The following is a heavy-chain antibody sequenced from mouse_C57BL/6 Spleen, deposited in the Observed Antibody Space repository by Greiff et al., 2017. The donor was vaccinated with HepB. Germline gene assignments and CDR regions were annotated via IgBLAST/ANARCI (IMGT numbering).Heavy chain of an antibody. CDR2: IYPGDGDT. Sequence: QVQLQQSGAELVKPGASVKISCKASGYAFSSYWMNWVKQRPGKGLEWIGQIYPGDGDTNYNGKFKGKATLTVDKSSSTAYMQLSSLTSEDSAVYYCAISTAQAFSWFAYWGQGTLVTVSA. CDR3: AISTAQAFSWFAY. D-gene: IGHD3-2*02. CDR1: GYAFSSYW. V-gene: IGHV1-80*01. J-gene: IGHJ3*01.